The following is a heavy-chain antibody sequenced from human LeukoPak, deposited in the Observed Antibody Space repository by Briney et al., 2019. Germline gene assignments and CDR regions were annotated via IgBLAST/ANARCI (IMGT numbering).Heavy chain of an antibody. J-gene: IGHJ4*02. CDR2: IYYSGST. CDR3: ARGGLTWFGESDDGGYFDY. CDR1: GGSISSYY. Sequence: PSETLSLTCTVSGGSISSYYWSWIRQPPGKGLERIGYIYYSGSTNYNPSLKSRVTISVDTSKNQFSLKLSSVTAADTAVYYCARGGLTWFGESDDGGYFDYWGQGTLVTVSS. D-gene: IGHD3-10*01. V-gene: IGHV4-59*01.